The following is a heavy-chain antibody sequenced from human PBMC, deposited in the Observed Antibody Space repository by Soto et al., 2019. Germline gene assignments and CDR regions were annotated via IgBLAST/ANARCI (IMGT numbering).Heavy chain of an antibody. CDR2: IDWDDDK. V-gene: IGHV2-70*04. D-gene: IGHD2-21*02. CDR3: ARINGGNSYGSYGMDV. J-gene: IGHJ6*02. Sequence: SGPTLVNPTQTLTLTCTFSGFSLSTSGMRVSWIRQPPGKALEWLARIDWDDDKFYSTSLKTRLTISKDTSKNQVVLTMTNMDPVDTATYYCARINGGNSYGSYGMDVWGQGTTVTVSS. CDR1: GFSLSTSGMR.